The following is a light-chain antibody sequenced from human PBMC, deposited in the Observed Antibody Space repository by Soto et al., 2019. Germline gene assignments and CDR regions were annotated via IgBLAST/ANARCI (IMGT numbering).Light chain of an antibody. CDR1: QGVSSY. Sequence: EIVLTQSPATLSLSPGERTTLSCRDRQGVSSYLAWYQQKPGQAPRLLIYDASNRATGIPARFSGSGSGTDFTLTISSLEPEDFAVYYCQQRSNWPPTWTFGQGTKVDIK. CDR2: DAS. CDR3: QQRSNWPPTWT. J-gene: IGKJ1*01. V-gene: IGKV3-11*01.